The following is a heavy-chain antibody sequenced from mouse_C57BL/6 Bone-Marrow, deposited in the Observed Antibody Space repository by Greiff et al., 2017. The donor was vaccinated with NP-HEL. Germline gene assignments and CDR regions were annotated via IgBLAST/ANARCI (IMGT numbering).Heavy chain of an antibody. Sequence: QVQLQQPGAELVRPGSSVKLSCKASGYTFTSYWMDWVKQRPGQGLEWIGNIYPSDSETHYNQKFKDKATLTVDKSSSTAYMQLSSLTSEDAAVYYCAREYYGSSWDFDVWGTGTTVTVSS. CDR1: GYTFTSYW. J-gene: IGHJ1*03. D-gene: IGHD1-1*01. CDR2: IYPSDSET. CDR3: AREYYGSSWDFDV. V-gene: IGHV1-61*01.